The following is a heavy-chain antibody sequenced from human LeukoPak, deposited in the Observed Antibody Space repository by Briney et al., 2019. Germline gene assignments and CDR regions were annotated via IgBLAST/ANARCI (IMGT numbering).Heavy chain of an antibody. J-gene: IGHJ4*02. CDR1: GFTFSNYG. Sequence: GGSVRLSCVASGFTFSNYGMNWVRQAPGKGLEWVSVIWDDGSNKYYADSVKGRFTISRDNSKNTLYLQMNSLRDEDTAVYYCAREREWELPRVFDFWGQGTLVTVSS. D-gene: IGHD1-26*01. CDR3: AREREWELPRVFDF. V-gene: IGHV3-33*01. CDR2: IWDDGSNK.